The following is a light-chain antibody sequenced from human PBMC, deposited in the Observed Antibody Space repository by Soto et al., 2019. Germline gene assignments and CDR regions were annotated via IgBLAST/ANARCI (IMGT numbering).Light chain of an antibody. CDR2: AAS. Sequence: DIQMTQSPSSLSASVGDRVTITCRASQSISSYLNWYQQKPGKAPKLLIYAASSLQSGVPSRFSDSGSGTDFTLTISSLEPEDFATYYCQQSYSTPLTCGGGTKVDIK. V-gene: IGKV1-39*01. J-gene: IGKJ4*01. CDR1: QSISSY. CDR3: QQSYSTPLT.